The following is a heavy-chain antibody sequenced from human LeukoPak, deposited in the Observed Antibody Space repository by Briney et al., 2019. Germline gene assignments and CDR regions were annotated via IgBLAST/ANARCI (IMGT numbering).Heavy chain of an antibody. CDR2: IIPIFGTA. J-gene: IGHJ4*02. D-gene: IGHD6-13*01. Sequence: ASVKVSCKASGGTLSSYAISWVRQAPRQGLEWMGGIIPIFGTANYAQKFQGRVTITTDESTSTAYMELSSLRSEDTAVYYCAIAGIAAAGRSTDYWGQGTLVTVSS. V-gene: IGHV1-69*05. CDR3: AIAGIAAAGRSTDY. CDR1: GGTLSSYA.